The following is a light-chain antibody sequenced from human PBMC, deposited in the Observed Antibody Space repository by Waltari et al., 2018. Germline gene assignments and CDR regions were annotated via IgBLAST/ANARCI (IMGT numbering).Light chain of an antibody. CDR2: SIS. CDR3: ATWDRILSAVI. J-gene: IGLJ2*01. Sequence: QSVLTQPPSVSAAPGQQVTISCSGSTSNIGENYVSWYQRLPGKDPSLLIFSISARPSGLPHRFYGSKSDTSATLGTTGLQTGDEADYYCATWDRILSAVIIGGGTKLTVL. CDR1: TSNIGENY. V-gene: IGLV1-51*01.